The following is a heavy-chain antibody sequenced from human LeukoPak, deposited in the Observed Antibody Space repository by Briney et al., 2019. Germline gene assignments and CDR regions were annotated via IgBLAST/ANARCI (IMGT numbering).Heavy chain of an antibody. CDR1: GGSISSYY. CDR2: IYYSGST. J-gene: IGHJ4*01. Sequence: SETLSLTCTVSGGSISSYYWSWIRQPPGKGLEWIGYIYYSGSTNYNPSLKSRVTISVDTSKNQFSLKLSSVTAADTAVYYCARNISLADYYDGSGFDYWGQGTLVTVSS. V-gene: IGHV4-59*08. CDR3: ARNISLADYYDGSGFDY. D-gene: IGHD3-22*01.